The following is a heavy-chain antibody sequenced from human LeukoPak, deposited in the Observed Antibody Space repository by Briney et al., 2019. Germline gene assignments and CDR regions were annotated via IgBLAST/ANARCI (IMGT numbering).Heavy chain of an antibody. Sequence: PGGSLRLSCAASGFTFSSYGMHWVRQAPGKGLEWVAVISYDGSNKYYADSVKGRFTISRDNSKNTLYLQMNSLRADDTAVYYCARGRVGARIGWTYWGQGTLVTVSS. CDR1: GFTFSSYG. CDR2: ISYDGSNK. J-gene: IGHJ4*02. V-gene: IGHV3-30*03. D-gene: IGHD1-26*01. CDR3: ARGRVGARIGWTY.